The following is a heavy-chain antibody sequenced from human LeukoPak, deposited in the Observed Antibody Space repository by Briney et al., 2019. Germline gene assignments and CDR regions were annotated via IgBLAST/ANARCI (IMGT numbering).Heavy chain of an antibody. V-gene: IGHV4-38-2*02. CDR1: GYSISSGYY. J-gene: IGHJ3*02. CDR2: NQHSRST. Sequence: SETLSLTCAASGYSISSGYYWGWIREPRGKGLGWIGSNQHSRSTYYNPSLKGRVTISIDTSKNQFSLKLSSVTAADTAVYYCAREEFLEWSEEPRLDTRPAFDIWGQGTMVTVSS. D-gene: IGHD3-3*01. CDR3: AREEFLEWSEEPRLDTRPAFDI.